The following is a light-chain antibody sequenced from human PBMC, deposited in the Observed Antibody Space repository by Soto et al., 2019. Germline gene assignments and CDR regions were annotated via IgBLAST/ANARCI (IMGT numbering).Light chain of an antibody. CDR3: LQDYNYPWT. J-gene: IGKJ1*01. CDR2: AAS. CDR1: QGIRND. V-gene: IGKV1-6*01. Sequence: AIQMTQSPSSPSASVGDRVTNTCRASQGIRNDLGWYQQKPGNAPKLLIYAASSLQSGVPSRFSGSGSGTDFTLTISSLQPEDFATYYCLQDYNYPWTFGQGTKVDIK.